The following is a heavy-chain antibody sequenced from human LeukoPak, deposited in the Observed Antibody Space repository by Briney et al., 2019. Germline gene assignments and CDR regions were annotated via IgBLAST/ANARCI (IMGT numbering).Heavy chain of an antibody. CDR1: GFTFSDYY. D-gene: IGHD3-10*01. Sequence: GGSLRLSCAASGFTFSDYYMSWIRQAPGKGLEWVSYISSSGSTTYYTDSVKGRFTISRDNAKKSLYLQMNSLRAEDTAVYYCARDLSTYGSGSFDYWGQGTLVTVSS. V-gene: IGHV3-11*01. CDR2: ISSSGSTT. J-gene: IGHJ4*02. CDR3: ARDLSTYGSGSFDY.